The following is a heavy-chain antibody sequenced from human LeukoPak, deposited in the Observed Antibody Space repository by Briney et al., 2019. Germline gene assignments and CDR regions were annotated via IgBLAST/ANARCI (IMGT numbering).Heavy chain of an antibody. D-gene: IGHD2-2*02. Sequence: LSLTCTVSGGSLSRYYWGWIRQPAGEGLEWVWRIYTSGSTNYNPSLKSRVTMSVDTSKNQFSLKLSSVTAADTAVYYCARVVPAAIMSFWYFDLWGRGTLVTVSS. J-gene: IGHJ2*01. V-gene: IGHV4-4*07. CDR3: ARVVPAAIMSFWYFDL. CDR2: IYTSGST. CDR1: GGSLSRYY.